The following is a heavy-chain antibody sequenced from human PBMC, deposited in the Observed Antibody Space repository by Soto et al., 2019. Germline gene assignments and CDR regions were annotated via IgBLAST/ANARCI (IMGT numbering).Heavy chain of an antibody. CDR1: GFTFSSYG. Sequence: PGGSLRLSCAASGFTFSSYGMHWVRQAPGKGLEWVAVISYDGSNKYYADSVKGRFTISRDNSKNTLYLQMNSLRAEDTAVYYCAKGPQIEPGIAVAELLFDYWGQGTLVTVSS. J-gene: IGHJ4*02. CDR3: AKGPQIEPGIAVAELLFDY. V-gene: IGHV3-30*18. D-gene: IGHD6-19*01. CDR2: ISYDGSNK.